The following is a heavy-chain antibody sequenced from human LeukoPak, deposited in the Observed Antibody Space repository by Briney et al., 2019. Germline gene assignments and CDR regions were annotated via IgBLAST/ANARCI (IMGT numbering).Heavy chain of an antibody. Sequence: PSETLSLTCSVSGDSISYFYWSWIRQAAGKGLEWIGRIYTSGSTNYNPSLKSRVTISVDTSKNQFSLKLSSVTAADTAVYYCASTSYDYVWGSYRTAFDYWGQGTLVTVSS. CDR2: IYTSGST. J-gene: IGHJ4*02. CDR1: GDSISYFY. V-gene: IGHV4-4*07. CDR3: ASTSYDYVWGSYRTAFDY. D-gene: IGHD3-16*02.